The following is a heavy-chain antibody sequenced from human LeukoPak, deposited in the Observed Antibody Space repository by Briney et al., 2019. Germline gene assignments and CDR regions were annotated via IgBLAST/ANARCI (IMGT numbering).Heavy chain of an antibody. CDR2: ISYDGSNK. Sequence: GGSLRLSCVVSGFTFSSYWMSWVRQAPGKGLEWVAVISYDGSNKYYADSVKGRFTISRDNSKNTLYLQMNSLRAEDTAVYYCARDRAYCSSTSCYSPGDNWFDPWGQGTLVTVSS. V-gene: IGHV3-30-3*01. CDR1: GFTFSSYW. J-gene: IGHJ5*02. D-gene: IGHD2-2*02. CDR3: ARDRAYCSSTSCYSPGDNWFDP.